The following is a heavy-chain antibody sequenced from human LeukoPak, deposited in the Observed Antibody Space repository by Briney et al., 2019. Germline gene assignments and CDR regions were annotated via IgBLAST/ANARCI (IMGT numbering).Heavy chain of an antibody. CDR1: GGSISSYY. D-gene: IGHD6-19*01. CDR2: IYYSGST. J-gene: IGHJ4*02. Sequence: SETLSLTCTVSGGSISSYYWSWIRQPPGKGLEWIGDIYYSGSTNYNPSLKSRVTISVDTSKNQFSLRLSSVTPEDTAVYYCARGWGQSIGWYYFDFWGQGTLVTVSS. V-gene: IGHV4-59*12. CDR3: ARGWGQSIGWYYFDF.